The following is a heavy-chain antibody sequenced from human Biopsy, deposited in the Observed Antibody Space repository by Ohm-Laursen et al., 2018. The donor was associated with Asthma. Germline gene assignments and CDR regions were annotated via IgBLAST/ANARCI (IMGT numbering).Heavy chain of an antibody. CDR3: ARTFHFWSPYHAEHYQL. Sequence: GSLRLSCTASGFTFGDYWMSWDRQVPGKGLEWVANIKHDGGEKNHVDSLKGRFTISGDNAKNSLYLQMNSLRAEDTAVYYCARTFHFWSPYHAEHYQLWGQGTLVTVSS. CDR1: GFTFGDYW. D-gene: IGHD3-3*02. CDR2: IKHDGGEK. V-gene: IGHV3-7*01. J-gene: IGHJ1*01.